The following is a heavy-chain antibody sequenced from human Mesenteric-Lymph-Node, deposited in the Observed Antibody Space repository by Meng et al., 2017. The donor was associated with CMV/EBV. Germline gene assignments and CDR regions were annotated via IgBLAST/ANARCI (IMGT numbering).Heavy chain of an antibody. CDR1: GFTFSGSA. Sequence: GESLKISCAASGFTFSGSAMHWVRQAPGKGLEWVGRIRSKANSYATAYAASVKGRFTISRDDSKNTAYLQMNSLKTEDTAVYYCTRPGDLPGYWGQGTLVTVSS. V-gene: IGHV3-73*01. CDR2: IRSKANSYAT. CDR3: TRPGDLPGY. J-gene: IGHJ4*02. D-gene: IGHD2-21*02.